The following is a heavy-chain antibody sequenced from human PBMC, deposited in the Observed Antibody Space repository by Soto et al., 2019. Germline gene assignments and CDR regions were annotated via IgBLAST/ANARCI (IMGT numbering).Heavy chain of an antibody. CDR1: GFTLSTHG. CDR2: ISPDGSRK. J-gene: IGHJ4*02. V-gene: IGHV3-30*18. CDR3: GKDICSGSTCYGF. D-gene: IGHD5-18*01. Sequence: GGSLRLSCVCSGFTLSTHGMHWVRQAPGKGLEWVAKISPDGSRKDYVDSVKGRFTISRDTSKNTLFLQMNSLRAEDTAVYHCGKDICSGSTCYGFWGQGARVTVSS.